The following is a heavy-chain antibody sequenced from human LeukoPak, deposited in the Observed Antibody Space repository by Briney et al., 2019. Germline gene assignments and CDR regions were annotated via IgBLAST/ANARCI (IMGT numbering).Heavy chain of an antibody. Sequence: SETLSLTCTVSGGSLSSYYWSWIRQPAGKGLEWIGRIYTSGSTNCNPSLKSRVTMSVDTSKNHFSLKLSSVTAADTAVYYCARDPPGYSSGWPPPLSWFDPWGQGTLVTVSS. CDR2: IYTSGST. CDR1: GGSLSSYY. D-gene: IGHD6-19*01. CDR3: ARDPPGYSSGWPPPLSWFDP. J-gene: IGHJ5*02. V-gene: IGHV4-4*07.